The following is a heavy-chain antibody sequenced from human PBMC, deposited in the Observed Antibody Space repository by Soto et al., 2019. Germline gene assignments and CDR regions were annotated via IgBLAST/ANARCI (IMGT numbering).Heavy chain of an antibody. J-gene: IGHJ6*02. D-gene: IGHD6-13*01. CDR2: INHSGST. CDR3: ARSSSSWPRPGMDV. CDR1: GGSFSGYY. Sequence: SETLSLTCAVYGGSFSGYYWSWIRQPPGKGLEWIGEINHSGSTNYNPSPKSRVTISVDTSKNQFSLKLSSVTAADTAVYYCARSSSSWPRPGMDVWGQGTTVTVSS. V-gene: IGHV4-34*01.